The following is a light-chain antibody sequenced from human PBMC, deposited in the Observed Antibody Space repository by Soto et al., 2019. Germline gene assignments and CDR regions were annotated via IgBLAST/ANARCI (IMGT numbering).Light chain of an antibody. CDR3: QQYYRYPRK. CDR2: AAS. Sequence: AIRMTQSPSSLSASTGDRVTITCRASQGISSYLAWYQQKPGKAPKLLIYAASTLQSGVPSRFSGSGSGTDFTLTISCLQSEDFATYYCQQYYRYPRKFGQGTQVEIK. J-gene: IGKJ1*01. CDR1: QGISSY. V-gene: IGKV1-8*01.